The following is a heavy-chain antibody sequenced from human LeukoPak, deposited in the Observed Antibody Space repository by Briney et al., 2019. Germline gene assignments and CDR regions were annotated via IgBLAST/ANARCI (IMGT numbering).Heavy chain of an antibody. D-gene: IGHD6-13*01. CDR3: AKPAGIAAAADDAFDI. CDR1: GFTFSSYA. Sequence: PGGSLRLSCAASGFTFSSYAMSWVRQAPGKGLEWVSAISGSGGSTYYADSVKGRFTISRDNSKNTLYLQMNSLRAEDTAVYYCAKPAGIAAAADDAFDIWGQGTMVTVSS. J-gene: IGHJ3*02. CDR2: ISGSGGST. V-gene: IGHV3-23*01.